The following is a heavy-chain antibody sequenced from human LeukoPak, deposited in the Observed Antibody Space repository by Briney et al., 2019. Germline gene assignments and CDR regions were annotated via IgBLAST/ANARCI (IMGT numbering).Heavy chain of an antibody. D-gene: IGHD3-9*01. J-gene: IGHJ4*02. CDR1: RGSFRGFY. Sequence: SETLSLTCAVYRGSFRGFYWRWIRQFPGKGLEWSGEINDSENTNYNPSLKSRVTISVDTPKNQFSLRLSSVTAADTAVYYCARAGGRTGYALDFDYWGQGTLVTVSS. CDR2: INDSENT. V-gene: IGHV4-34*01. CDR3: ARAGGRTGYALDFDY.